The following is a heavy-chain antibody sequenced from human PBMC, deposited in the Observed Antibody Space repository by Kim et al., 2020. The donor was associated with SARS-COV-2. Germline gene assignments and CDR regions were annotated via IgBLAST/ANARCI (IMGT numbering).Heavy chain of an antibody. V-gene: IGHV4-39*01. CDR1: GGSISSSSYY. CDR2: IYYSGST. D-gene: IGHD5-12*01. Sequence: SETLSLTCTVSGGSISSSSYYWGWIRQPPGKGLEWIGSIYYSGSTYYNPSLKSRVTISVDTSKNQFSLKLSSVTAADTAVYYCARPDSGYDHRNNWFDPWGQGTLVTVSS. CDR3: ARPDSGYDHRNNWFDP. J-gene: IGHJ5*02.